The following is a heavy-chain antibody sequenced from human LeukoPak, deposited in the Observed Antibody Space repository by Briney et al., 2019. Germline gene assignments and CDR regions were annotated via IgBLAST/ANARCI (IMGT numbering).Heavy chain of an antibody. CDR2: IYSGGST. CDR3: ARVVDDILTGYASFDY. J-gene: IGHJ4*02. Sequence: GGSLRLSCAASGFTFSSYSMNWVRQAPGKGLEWVSVIYSGGSTYYADSVKGRFTISRDNSKNTLYLQMNSLRAEDTAVYYCARVVDDILTGYASFDYWGQGTLVTVSS. V-gene: IGHV3-66*01. D-gene: IGHD3-9*01. CDR1: GFTFSSYS.